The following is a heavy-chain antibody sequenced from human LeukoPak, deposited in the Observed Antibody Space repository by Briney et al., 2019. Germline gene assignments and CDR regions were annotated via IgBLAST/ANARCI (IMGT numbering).Heavy chain of an antibody. CDR3: TKGDGGYYLIDF. J-gene: IGHJ4*02. Sequence: PGGSLRLSCTASGFTFTSFALSWVRQAPGGGLEYVSTISDTGDTYYADSVKGRFTMSRDNSKNTVYLQMNSLRADDTALYHCTKGDGGYYLIDFWGQGTPVTVSS. V-gene: IGHV3-23*01. CDR2: ISDTGDT. CDR1: GFTFTSFA. D-gene: IGHD3-22*01.